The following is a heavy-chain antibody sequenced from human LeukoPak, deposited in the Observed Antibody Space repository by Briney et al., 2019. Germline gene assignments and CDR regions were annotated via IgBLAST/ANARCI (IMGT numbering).Heavy chain of an antibody. CDR3: ARQAWFGESRGFDY. D-gene: IGHD3-10*01. CDR2: IYYSGST. V-gene: IGHV4-39*01. J-gene: IGHJ4*02. CDR1: GGSISSSSYY. Sequence: SETLSLTCTVSGGSISSSSYYWGWIRQPPGKGLEWIGSIYYSGSTYYNPSLKSRVTISVDTSKNQFSLKLSSVTAADTAVYYCARQAWFGESRGFDYWGQGTLVTVSS.